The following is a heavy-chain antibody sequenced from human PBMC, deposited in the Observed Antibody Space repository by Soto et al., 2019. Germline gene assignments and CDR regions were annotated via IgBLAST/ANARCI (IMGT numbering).Heavy chain of an antibody. J-gene: IGHJ6*02. CDR1: GFTFSSYG. CDR2: ISYDGSNK. CDR3: AKVYQNIVVVPAAIRTNYYYSGMDV. V-gene: IGHV3-30*18. D-gene: IGHD2-2*02. Sequence: GGSLRLSCAASGFTFSSYGRHWVRQAPGKGLEWVAVISYDGSNKYYADSVKGRFTISRDNSKNTLYLQMNSLRAEDTAVYYCAKVYQNIVVVPAAIRTNYYYSGMDVWGQGTTVTVSS.